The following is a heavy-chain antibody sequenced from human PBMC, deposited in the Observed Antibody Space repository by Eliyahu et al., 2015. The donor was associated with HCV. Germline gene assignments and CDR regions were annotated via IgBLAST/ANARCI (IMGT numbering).Heavy chain of an antibody. CDR3: VKNLNVRFHSGNPRYFDL. J-gene: IGHJ2*01. CDR1: AFTFXXFX. D-gene: IGHD3-10*01. Sequence: EVQLVESGGGLAQPGGSLRFXXXASAFTFXXFXXSWVRQAPGKGLGWVSSISGSGGNTYYADSVKGRFTISRDNSKDTLYLQMNSLRAEDTAVYYCVKNLNVRFHSGNPRYFDLWGRGTLLTVSS. CDR2: ISGSGGNT. V-gene: IGHV3-23*04.